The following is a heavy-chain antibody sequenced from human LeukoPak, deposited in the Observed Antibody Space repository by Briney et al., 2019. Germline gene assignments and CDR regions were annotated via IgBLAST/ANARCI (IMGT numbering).Heavy chain of an antibody. CDR3: ARLVYDFWSGYYGYYFDY. V-gene: IGHV1-69*04. CDR2: IIPILGIA. Sequence: GASVKVSCKASGGTFSSYAISWVRQAPGQGLEWMGRIIPILGIASYAQKFQGRVTITADKSTSTAYMELSSLRSEDTAVYYCARLVYDFWSGYYGYYFDYWGQGTLVTVSS. CDR1: GGTFSSYA. D-gene: IGHD3-3*01. J-gene: IGHJ4*02.